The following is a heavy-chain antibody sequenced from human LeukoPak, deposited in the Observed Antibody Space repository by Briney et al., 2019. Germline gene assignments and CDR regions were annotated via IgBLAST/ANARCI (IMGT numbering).Heavy chain of an antibody. Sequence: GGSLRLSCAASGFTFSSYAMSWVRQAPGKGLEWVSAISGSGGSTYYADSVKGRFTISRDNSKNTLYLQVNSLRAEDTAVYYCAKDRKYDFWSGYGSWGQGTLVTVSS. D-gene: IGHD3-3*01. CDR3: AKDRKYDFWSGYGS. V-gene: IGHV3-23*01. CDR2: ISGSGGST. J-gene: IGHJ5*02. CDR1: GFTFSSYA.